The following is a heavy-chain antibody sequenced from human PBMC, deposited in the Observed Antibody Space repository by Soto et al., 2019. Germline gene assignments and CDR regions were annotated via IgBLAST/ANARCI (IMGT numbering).Heavy chain of an antibody. D-gene: IGHD3-22*01. CDR3: ARDRHYYDSSGYPGSY. Sequence: GGSLRLSCAASGFTFSSYSMNWVRQAPGKGLEWVSSISSSSSYIYYADSVKGRFTISRDNAKNSLYLQMNSLRAEDTAVYYCARDRHYYDSSGYPGSYWGQGTLVTVSS. V-gene: IGHV3-21*01. J-gene: IGHJ4*02. CDR1: GFTFSSYS. CDR2: ISSSSSYI.